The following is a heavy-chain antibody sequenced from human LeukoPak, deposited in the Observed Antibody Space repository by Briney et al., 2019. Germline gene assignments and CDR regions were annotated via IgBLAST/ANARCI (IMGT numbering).Heavy chain of an antibody. CDR2: IYYSGST. CDR1: GGSISSYY. D-gene: IGHD2-21*02. Sequence: SETLSLTCTVSGGSISSYYWSWIRQPPGKGLEWIGYIYYSGSTNYNPSLKSRVTISVDTSKNQFSLKLSSVTAADTAVYYCARAYCGGDCYSAEHFQHWGQGTLVTVSS. J-gene: IGHJ1*01. V-gene: IGHV4-59*01. CDR3: ARAYCGGDCYSAEHFQH.